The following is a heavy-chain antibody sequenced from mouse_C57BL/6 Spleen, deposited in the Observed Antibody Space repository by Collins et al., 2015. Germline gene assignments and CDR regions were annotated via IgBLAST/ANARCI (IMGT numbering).Heavy chain of an antibody. V-gene: IGHV1-22*01. CDR3: ARGGLTTVVAPGALDY. Sequence: EVQLQQSGPELVKPGASVRMSCKASGYTFTDYNMHWVKQSHGKSLEWIGYINPNNGGTSYNQKFKGKATLTVNKSSSTAYMELRSLTSEDSAVYYCARGGLTTVVAPGALDYWGQGTSVTVSS. CDR2: INPNNGGT. CDR1: GYTFTDYN. D-gene: IGHD1-1*01. J-gene: IGHJ4*01.